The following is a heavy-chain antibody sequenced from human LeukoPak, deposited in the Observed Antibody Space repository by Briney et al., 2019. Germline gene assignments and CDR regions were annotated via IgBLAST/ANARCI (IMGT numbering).Heavy chain of an antibody. CDR3: ARGATTTDAFDI. CDR1: GYTFTSYD. V-gene: IGHV1-8*03. D-gene: IGHD1-26*01. J-gene: IGHJ3*02. CDR2: MNPNSGNT. Sequence: ASVKVSCKASGYTFTSYDINLVRQATGQGLEWMGWMNPNSGNTGYAQKFQGRVTITRNTSISTAYMELSSLRSEDTAVYYCARGATTTDAFDIWGQGTMVTVSS.